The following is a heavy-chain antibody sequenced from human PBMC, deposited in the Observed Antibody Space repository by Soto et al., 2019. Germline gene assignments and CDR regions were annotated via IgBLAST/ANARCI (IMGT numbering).Heavy chain of an antibody. V-gene: IGHV1-2*02. D-gene: IGHD6-6*01. J-gene: IGHJ5*02. Sequence: AASVKVSCKASGFSFTGYYIHWLRQAPGQGLEWMGWINAHSGGTEYAQKFQGRVTLTRDTSIATAYLTLTSLTSDDTALYYCAKDLTRQLPNWLDPWGQGTQVTVSS. CDR2: INAHSGGT. CDR1: GFSFTGYY. CDR3: AKDLTRQLPNWLDP.